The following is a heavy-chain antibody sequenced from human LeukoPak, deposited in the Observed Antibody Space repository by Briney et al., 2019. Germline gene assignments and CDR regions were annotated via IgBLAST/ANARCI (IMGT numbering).Heavy chain of an antibody. Sequence: PSETLSLTCTVSGGSISSSSYYWGWIRQPPGKGLEWIGSIYYSGSTYYNPSLKSRVTISVDTSKNQFSLKLSSVTAADTAVYYCARAFTGKAAAGSYYYYYMDVWGKGTTVTISS. D-gene: IGHD6-13*01. CDR3: ARAFTGKAAAGSYYYYYMDV. J-gene: IGHJ6*03. V-gene: IGHV4-39*01. CDR1: GGSISSSSYY. CDR2: IYYSGST.